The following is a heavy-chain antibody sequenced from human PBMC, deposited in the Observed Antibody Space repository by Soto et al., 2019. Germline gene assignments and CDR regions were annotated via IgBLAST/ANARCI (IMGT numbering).Heavy chain of an antibody. Sequence: PSETLSLTCSVSGCSVTLTSYYWGWIRQPPGKGLEWIGNVYYSGSTNYNPSLKSRVTISVDTSKNQFSLSLKSVTAADTAVYYCASDYSGYSADPVYYGVEVWGQGTTVTVSS. D-gene: IGHD3-22*01. CDR2: VYYSGST. CDR1: GCSVTLTSYY. CDR3: ASDYSGYSADPVYYGVEV. V-gene: IGHV4-39*01. J-gene: IGHJ6*02.